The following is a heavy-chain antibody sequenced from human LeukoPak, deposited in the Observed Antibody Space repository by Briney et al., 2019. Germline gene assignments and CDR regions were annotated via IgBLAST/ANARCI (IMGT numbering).Heavy chain of an antibody. CDR2: ISVSDSGT. V-gene: IGHV3-23*01. D-gene: IGHD3-16*02. CDR1: GFPFSSSV. J-gene: IGHJ6*02. CDR3: ARSLDYYYYGMDV. Sequence: GGSLRLSCAASGFPFSSSVINWVRQAPGKGLEWVSIISVSDSGTHHADSVKGRFSVSRENAKNSLYLRMNSLRAGDTAVYYCARSLDYYYYGMDVWGQGTTVTVSS.